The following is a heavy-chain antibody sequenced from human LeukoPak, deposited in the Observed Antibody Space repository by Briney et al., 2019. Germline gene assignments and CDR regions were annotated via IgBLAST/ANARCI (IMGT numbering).Heavy chain of an antibody. D-gene: IGHD3-16*01. CDR2: ISAYNGNT. V-gene: IGHV1-18*01. J-gene: IGHJ4*02. Sequence: ASVKVSCKASGYTFTSYDINWVRQAPGQGLEWMGWISAYNGNTNYAQKLQGRVTMTTDTSTSTAYMELRSLRSDDTAVYYCARVAGLYDANYYFDYWGQGTLVTVSS. CDR3: ARVAGLYDANYYFDY. CDR1: GYTFTSYD.